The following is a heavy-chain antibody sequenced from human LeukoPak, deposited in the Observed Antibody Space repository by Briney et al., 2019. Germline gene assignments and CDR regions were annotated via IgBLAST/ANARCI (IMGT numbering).Heavy chain of an antibody. J-gene: IGHJ4*02. Sequence: PGGSLRLSCTASGFTFDDYSMTWFRQAPGKGLEWVSFIRNKASGGTTEHAASVRGRFTTSRDDSKSIAYLQMNSLKTEDTALYYCTRDRIMTDFRGQGTLVTVSS. CDR3: TRDRIMTDF. V-gene: IGHV3-49*03. D-gene: IGHD2-15*01. CDR1: GFTFDDYS. CDR2: IRNKASGGTT.